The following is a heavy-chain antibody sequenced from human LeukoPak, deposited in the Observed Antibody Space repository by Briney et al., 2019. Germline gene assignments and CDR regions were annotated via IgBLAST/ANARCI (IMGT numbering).Heavy chain of an antibody. CDR2: IWYDGSNK. J-gene: IGHJ6*02. CDR3: ARVLLPLYGMDV. Sequence: GGSLRLSCAASGFTFSSYGMHWVRQAPGKGLEWVAVIWYDGSNKYYADSVKGRFTISRDNSKNTLYLQMNSLRAEDTAVYYCARVLLPLYGMDVWGQGTTVTVSS. CDR1: GFTFSSYG. D-gene: IGHD3-22*01. V-gene: IGHV3-33*01.